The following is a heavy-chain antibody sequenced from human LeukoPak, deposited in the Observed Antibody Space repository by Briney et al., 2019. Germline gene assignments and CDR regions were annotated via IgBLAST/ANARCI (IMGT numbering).Heavy chain of an antibody. Sequence: GGSLRLSCAASGFTVSSNYMSWVRQAPGKGLEWVSVIYSGGSTYYADSVKGRFTISRRNSKNTLYLQMNSLRAEDTAVYYCARGLTYYDILTGYYNGYYFDYWGQGTLVTVSS. CDR2: IYSGGST. V-gene: IGHV3-53*04. CDR1: GFTVSSNY. CDR3: ARGLTYYDILTGYYNGYYFDY. J-gene: IGHJ4*02. D-gene: IGHD3-9*01.